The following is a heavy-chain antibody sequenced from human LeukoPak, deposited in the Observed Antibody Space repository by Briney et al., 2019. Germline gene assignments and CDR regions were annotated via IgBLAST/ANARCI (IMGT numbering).Heavy chain of an antibody. Sequence: GRSLRLSCAASGFTFSSYGMHWVRQAPGKGLEWVAVIWYDGSNKYYADSVKGRFTISRDNSKNTLYLQMNSLRAEDTAVYYCARTRGAVATDPFDIWGQGTMVIVSS. J-gene: IGHJ3*02. CDR1: GFTFSSYG. V-gene: IGHV3-33*01. CDR3: ARTRGAVATDPFDI. D-gene: IGHD6-19*01. CDR2: IWYDGSNK.